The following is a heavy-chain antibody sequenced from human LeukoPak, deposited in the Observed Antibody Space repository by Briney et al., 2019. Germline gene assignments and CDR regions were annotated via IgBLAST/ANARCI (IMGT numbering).Heavy chain of an antibody. Sequence: SVKVSCKASGGTFIMFSISWLRQAPGQGPEWMGGIIPIFGTPTYAQKFQDRVTLTADKSTSTVYMELSSLRSEDTAVYYCARAGRDGYNSFSPAFDIWGQGTMVTVSS. V-gene: IGHV1-69*06. CDR2: IIPIFGTP. CDR3: ARAGRDGYNSFSPAFDI. D-gene: IGHD5-24*01. J-gene: IGHJ3*02. CDR1: GGTFIMFS.